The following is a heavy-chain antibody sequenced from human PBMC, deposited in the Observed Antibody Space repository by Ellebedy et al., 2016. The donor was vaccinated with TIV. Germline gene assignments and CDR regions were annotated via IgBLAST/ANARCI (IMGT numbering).Heavy chain of an antibody. J-gene: IGHJ4*02. V-gene: IGHV4-39*07. CDR3: ATHGVDSGYDFGY. CDR2: FTHYGTT. D-gene: IGHD5-12*01. CDR1: GGSISSGDYF. Sequence: SETLSLTXTVSGGSISSGDYFWSWIRQPPGKGLEWIGEFTHYGTTNYSPSLKGRATISADTSKKQFSLHLTSVTAADTAMYYCATHGVDSGYDFGYWGQGTVVTVSS.